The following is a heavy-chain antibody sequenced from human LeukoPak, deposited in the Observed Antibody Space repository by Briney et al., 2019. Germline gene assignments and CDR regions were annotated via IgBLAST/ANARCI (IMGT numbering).Heavy chain of an antibody. CDR3: AKVGGSYYDFWSGYSYFDY. CDR2: ISWNSGSI. J-gene: IGHJ4*02. D-gene: IGHD3-3*01. CDR1: GFTFSSYA. V-gene: IGHV3-9*01. Sequence: GGSLRLSCAASGFTFSSYAMHWVRQAPGKGLEWVSGISWNSGSIGYADSVKGRFTISRDNAKNSLYLQMNSLRAEDTALYYCAKVGGSYYDFWSGYSYFDYWGQGTLVTVSS.